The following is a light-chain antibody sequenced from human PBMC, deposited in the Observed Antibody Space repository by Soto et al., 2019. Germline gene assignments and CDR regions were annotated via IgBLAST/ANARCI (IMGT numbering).Light chain of an antibody. Sequence: EIVVAQSPATLSVSPGDRATLSCRASQTVGINLAWYQQKPGQAPRLLIYGASTRATGVPARFSGSGSGTEFTLTIDSLQSEDFALYYCLQYDNWPPWTFGQGTKVDI. V-gene: IGKV3-15*01. CDR2: GAS. J-gene: IGKJ1*01. CDR3: LQYDNWPPWT. CDR1: QTVGIN.